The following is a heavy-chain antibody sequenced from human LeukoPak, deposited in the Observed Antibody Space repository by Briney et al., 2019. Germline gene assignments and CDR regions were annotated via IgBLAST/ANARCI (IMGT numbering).Heavy chain of an antibody. Sequence: SETLSLTRTVSGGSISSYYWSWIRQPPGKGLEWIGYIYYSGSTNYNPSLKSRVTISVDTSKNQFSLKLSSVTAADTAVYYCARSGYSYGPNYYYYGMDVWGQGTTVTVSS. J-gene: IGHJ6*02. CDR1: GGSISSYY. V-gene: IGHV4-59*01. CDR2: IYYSGST. CDR3: ARSGYSYGPNYYYYGMDV. D-gene: IGHD5-18*01.